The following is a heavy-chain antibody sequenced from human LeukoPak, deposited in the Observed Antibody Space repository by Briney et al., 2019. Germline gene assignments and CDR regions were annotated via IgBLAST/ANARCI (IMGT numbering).Heavy chain of an antibody. CDR3: TRAPFRSSVYELEFDY. Sequence: PGRSLRLSCAASGFTFSSYGMHWVRQAPGKGLEWVAFIRYDEKIKEFADSVRGRFSISRDTSTNTLFLQMNSLTLEDTAVYFCTRAPFRSSVYELEFDYWGQGILVTVSS. J-gene: IGHJ4*02. D-gene: IGHD3-22*01. CDR2: IRYDEKIK. V-gene: IGHV3-30*19. CDR1: GFTFSSYG.